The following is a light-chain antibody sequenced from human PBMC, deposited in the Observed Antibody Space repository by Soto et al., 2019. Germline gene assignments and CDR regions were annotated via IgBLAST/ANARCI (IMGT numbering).Light chain of an antibody. V-gene: IGLV2-23*01. CDR1: SSGVENYNL. Sequence: QSALTQPASVSGSPGQSITLSCTRASSGVENYNLVSWYQHHPGKASKLIIYEGSQRPSGVSDRFSGSKSGNTASLTISGLQAEGEADYYCSSYAGGVVFGGGTKLTVL. J-gene: IGLJ3*02. CDR2: EGS. CDR3: SSYAGGVV.